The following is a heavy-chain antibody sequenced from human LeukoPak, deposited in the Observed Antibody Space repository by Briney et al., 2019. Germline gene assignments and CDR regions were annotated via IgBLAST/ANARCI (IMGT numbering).Heavy chain of an antibody. V-gene: IGHV1-2*02. CDR1: GYTFTGYY. J-gene: IGHJ4*02. CDR2: INPNSGGT. D-gene: IGHD6-13*01. Sequence: ASVKVSCKASGYTFTGYYMHWVRQAPGQGLEWMGWINPNSGGTNYAQKFQGRVTMTRDTSISTAYMELSRLRSDDTAVYYCARSNTYSRKYYFDYWGLGTLVTVSS. CDR3: ARSNTYSRKYYFDY.